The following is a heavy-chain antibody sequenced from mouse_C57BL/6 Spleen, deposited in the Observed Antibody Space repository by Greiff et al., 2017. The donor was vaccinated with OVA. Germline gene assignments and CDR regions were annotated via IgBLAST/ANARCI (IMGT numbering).Heavy chain of an antibody. CDR3: ARSWDGWYFDV. CDR1: GFSLSNSGMG. D-gene: IGHD4-1*01. CDR2: IYCDDDK. V-gene: IGHV8-12*01. Sequence: QVTLKESGPGILQSSQSLSLTCSFSGFSLSNSGMGVCWIRQPSGQGLVWLAHIYCDDDKRYNPSLKSRLTISKDTSRNQVYLKITSVDTADTATYYCARSWDGWYFDVWGTGTTVTVSS. J-gene: IGHJ1*03.